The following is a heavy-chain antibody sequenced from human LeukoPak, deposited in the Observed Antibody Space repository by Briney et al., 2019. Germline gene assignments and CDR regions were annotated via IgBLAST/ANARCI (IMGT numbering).Heavy chain of an antibody. V-gene: IGHV1-18*01. Sequence: WASVKVSCMASGYTFTSYGISWVRQAPGQGLEWMGWISAYNGNTNSAQKLQGRVTMTTDTSTSTAYMELRSLRSDDTAVYYCARDSELRYCSGGSCSFDYWGQGTLVTVSP. J-gene: IGHJ4*02. D-gene: IGHD2-15*01. CDR2: ISAYNGNT. CDR1: GYTFTSYG. CDR3: ARDSELRYCSGGSCSFDY.